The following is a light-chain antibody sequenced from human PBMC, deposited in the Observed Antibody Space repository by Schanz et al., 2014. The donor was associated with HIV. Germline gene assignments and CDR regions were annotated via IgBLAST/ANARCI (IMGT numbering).Light chain of an antibody. CDR2: DAS. Sequence: EIVLTQSPATLSLSPGERVTLSCRASQSVSSSLAWYQQKPGQAPRLLIYDASNRATGVPARFSGSGSGTDFTLTISSLQSDDFALYYCQQSDSWPWTFGQGTKVDIK. CDR3: QQSDSWPWT. CDR1: QSVSSS. J-gene: IGKJ1*01. V-gene: IGKV3-11*01.